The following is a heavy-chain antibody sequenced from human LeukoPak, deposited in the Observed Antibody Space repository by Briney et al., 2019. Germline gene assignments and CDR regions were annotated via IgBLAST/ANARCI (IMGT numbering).Heavy chain of an antibody. V-gene: IGHV3-7*03. J-gene: IGHJ3*02. CDR2: IKQDGSEK. Sequence: GGSLRLSCAASGFTFSSYWMSWVRQAPGKGLEWVANIKQDGSEKYYVDSVKGRFTISRDNAKNSLYLQMNSLRAEDTAVYYCARGVDYGDPLAFDIWGQGTMVTVSS. CDR3: ARGVDYGDPLAFDI. D-gene: IGHD4-17*01. CDR1: GFTFSSYW.